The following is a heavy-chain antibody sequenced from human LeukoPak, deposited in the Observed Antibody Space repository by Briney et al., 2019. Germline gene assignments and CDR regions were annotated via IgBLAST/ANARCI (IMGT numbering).Heavy chain of an antibody. Sequence: GGSLRLSCAASGFTFSSYAMSWVRQAPGKGLEWVSAISGSGGSTYYADSVKGRFTISRDNSKNTLYLQMNSLRAEDTAVYYCAKGDSRYCEGATNYWGQGTLVTVSS. CDR2: ISGSGGST. V-gene: IGHV3-23*01. J-gene: IGHJ4*02. D-gene: IGHD1-26*01. CDR1: GFTFSSYA. CDR3: AKGDSRYCEGATNY.